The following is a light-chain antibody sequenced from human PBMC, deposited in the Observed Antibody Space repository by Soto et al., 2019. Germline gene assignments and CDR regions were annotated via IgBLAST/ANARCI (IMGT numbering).Light chain of an antibody. V-gene: IGKV3-20*01. Sequence: EIVLTQSPGTLSLSPGERATLSCRASQSVSSIYLAWYQQKPGQAPRLLIYGASSRATGIPDRFSGSGSGTGFTLTISRLEPEDFAVYYCQQYDSSRVYTFGQGTKLEI. CDR2: GAS. CDR3: QQYDSSRVYT. J-gene: IGKJ2*01. CDR1: QSVSSIY.